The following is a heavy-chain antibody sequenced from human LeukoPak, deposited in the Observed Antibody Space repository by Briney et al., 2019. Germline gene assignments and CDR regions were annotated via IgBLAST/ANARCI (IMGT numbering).Heavy chain of an antibody. Sequence: SQTLSLTCAVSGDIFSSNSAAWNWIRQSPSRGLEWLGRTYYRSKWYNDYAVSVKSRITINPDTFKNQFSLQLNSVTPEDTAVYYCARGWEPYSSSLDYWGQGTLVTVSS. CDR2: TYYRSKWYN. J-gene: IGHJ4*02. CDR3: ARGWEPYSSSLDY. D-gene: IGHD6-13*01. V-gene: IGHV6-1*01. CDR1: GDIFSSNSAA.